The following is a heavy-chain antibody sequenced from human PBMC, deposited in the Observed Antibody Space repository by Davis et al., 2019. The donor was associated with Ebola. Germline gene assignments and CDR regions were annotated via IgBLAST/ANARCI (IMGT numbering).Heavy chain of an antibody. CDR3: AKEGATTAKFDY. CDR2: ISDSGDSP. V-gene: IGHV3-23*01. CDR1: GFTFSNYA. D-gene: IGHD4-11*01. J-gene: IGHJ4*02. Sequence: PGGSLRLSCAASGFTFSNYAMNWVRQAPGKGLEWVSSISDSGDSPNYAGSVKGRFTISRDNSKNTLDLQMNSLRVEDTAVYYCAKEGATTAKFDYWGQGTLVTVSS.